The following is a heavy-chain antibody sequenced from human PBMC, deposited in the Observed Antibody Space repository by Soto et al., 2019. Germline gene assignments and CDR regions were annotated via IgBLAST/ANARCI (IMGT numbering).Heavy chain of an antibody. J-gene: IGHJ6*02. V-gene: IGHV4-59*12. D-gene: IGHD3-3*01. CDR2: IYFNGNT. CDR1: AASFSNYY. CDR3: ARDPASPGYDFWSGYYPYYGMDV. Sequence: SETLSLTCTVSAASFSNYYWSWIRQPPGKGLEWIGYIYFNGNTNYNPSLKRRVTISIDTSKKQISLKLSSVTAADTAVYYCARDPASPGYDFWSGYYPYYGMDVWGQGTTVTVSS.